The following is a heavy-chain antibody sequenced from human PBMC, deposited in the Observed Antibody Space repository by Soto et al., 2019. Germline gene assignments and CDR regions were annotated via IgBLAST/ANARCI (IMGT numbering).Heavy chain of an antibody. CDR1: GFTVSSNY. Sequence: GGSLRLSYAASGFTVSSNYMSWVRQAPGKGLEWVSAISGSGGSTYYADSVKGRFTISRDNSKNTLYLQMNSLRAEGTAVYYCAKGPRDCSGGSCIWYFKHWGQGTLVTVSS. V-gene: IGHV3-23*01. D-gene: IGHD2-15*01. CDR3: AKGPRDCSGGSCIWYFKH. J-gene: IGHJ1*01. CDR2: ISGSGGST.